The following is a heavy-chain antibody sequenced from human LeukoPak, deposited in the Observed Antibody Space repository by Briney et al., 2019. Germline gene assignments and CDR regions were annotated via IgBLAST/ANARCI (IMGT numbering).Heavy chain of an antibody. CDR1: GGSFSGYY. D-gene: IGHD3-22*01. J-gene: IGHJ4*02. CDR3: ARVRRTYYYDSSGYYPYGGFDY. CDR2: INHSGST. V-gene: IGHV4-34*01. Sequence: SETLSLTCAVYGGSFSGYYWSWIRQPPGKGLEWIGEINHSGSTNYNPSPKSRVTISVDTSKNQFSLKLSSVTAADTAVYYCARVRRTYYYDSSGYYPYGGFDYWGQGTLVTVSS.